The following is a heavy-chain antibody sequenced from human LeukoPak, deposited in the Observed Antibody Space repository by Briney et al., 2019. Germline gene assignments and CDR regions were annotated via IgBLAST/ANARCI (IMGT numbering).Heavy chain of an antibody. CDR2: IWYDGSNK. V-gene: IGHV3-33*01. CDR1: GFTFSSYG. CDR3: ARVSLDCSSTSCPQENLNYYYGMDV. Sequence: GGSLRLSCAASGFTFSSYGMHWVRQAPGKGLEWVAVIWYDGSNKYYADPVKGRFTISRDNSKNTLYLQMNSLRAEDTAVYYCARVSLDCSSTSCPQENLNYYYGMDVWGKGTTVTVSS. J-gene: IGHJ6*04. D-gene: IGHD2-2*01.